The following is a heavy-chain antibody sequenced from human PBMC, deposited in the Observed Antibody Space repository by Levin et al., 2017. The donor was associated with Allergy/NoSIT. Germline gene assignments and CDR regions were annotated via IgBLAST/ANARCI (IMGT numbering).Heavy chain of an antibody. D-gene: IGHD6-6*01. Sequence: LSLTCAASGFTFSSYAMHWVRQAPGKGLEWVAVISYDGSNKYYADSVKGRFTISRDNSKNTLYLQMNSLRAEDTAVYYCARSSSIAARSGRVTDYWGQGTLVTVSS. J-gene: IGHJ4*02. CDR1: GFTFSSYA. V-gene: IGHV3-30-3*01. CDR2: ISYDGSNK. CDR3: ARSSSIAARSGRVTDY.